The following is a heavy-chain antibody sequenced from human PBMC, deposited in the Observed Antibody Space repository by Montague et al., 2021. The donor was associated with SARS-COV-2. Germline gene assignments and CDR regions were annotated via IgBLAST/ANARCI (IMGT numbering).Heavy chain of an antibody. J-gene: IGHJ4*02. Sequence: TLSLTCTVSGGSISSGGYYWSWIRQHPGKGLEWIGYIYYSGSTYYNPSLKSRVTISVDTSKNQFSLKLSSVTAADTAVYYCARTPTIFVVVITNFDYWGQGTLVTVSS. CDR1: GGSISSGGYY. CDR3: ARTPTIFVVVITNFDY. D-gene: IGHD3-3*01. CDR2: IYYSGST. V-gene: IGHV4-31*03.